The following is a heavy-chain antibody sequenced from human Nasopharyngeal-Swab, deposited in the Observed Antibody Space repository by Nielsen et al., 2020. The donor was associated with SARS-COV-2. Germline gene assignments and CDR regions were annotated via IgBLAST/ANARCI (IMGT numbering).Heavy chain of an antibody. V-gene: IGHV3-74*01. Sequence: GRSLRLPWPASESPFSSYWIHWVRQPPGKGLGWVSRLFTDGITANYADSVKGRFTISRDNAKNPVYLQMNSLRAEDTAVYYCTRGCGGDCHGIDYWGRGTLVTVSS. CDR1: ESPFSSYW. D-gene: IGHD2-21*02. CDR2: LFTDGITA. CDR3: TRGCGGDCHGIDY. J-gene: IGHJ4*02.